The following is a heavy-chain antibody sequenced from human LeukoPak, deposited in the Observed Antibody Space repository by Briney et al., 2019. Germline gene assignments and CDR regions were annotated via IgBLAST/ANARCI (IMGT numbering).Heavy chain of an antibody. J-gene: IGHJ3*02. D-gene: IGHD1-26*01. CDR1: GFTFISYW. CDR3: ARGGRKWDDAFDI. Sequence: PGGSLRLSCAASGFTFISYWMHWVRQSPGKGLVGVSRVDGDGSSTSYTDSVKDRFTISRDNAKNTVYLQMSSLRAEDSAVYYCARGGRKWDDAFDIWGQGALVSVSS. CDR2: VDGDGSST. V-gene: IGHV3-74*01.